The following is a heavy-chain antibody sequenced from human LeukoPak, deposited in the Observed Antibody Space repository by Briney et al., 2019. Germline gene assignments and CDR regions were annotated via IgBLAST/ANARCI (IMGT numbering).Heavy chain of an antibody. CDR3: ARDSGAAGTDY. V-gene: IGHV4-59*01. J-gene: IGHJ4*02. D-gene: IGHD6-13*01. CDR1: GGSISSYY. Sequence: SETLSLTCTVSGGSISSYYWSWIRQPPGKGLEWIGYNYYSGSTNYNPSLKSRVTISVDTSKNQFSLKLSSVTAADTAVYYCARDSGAAGTDYWGQGTLVTVSS. CDR2: NYYSGST.